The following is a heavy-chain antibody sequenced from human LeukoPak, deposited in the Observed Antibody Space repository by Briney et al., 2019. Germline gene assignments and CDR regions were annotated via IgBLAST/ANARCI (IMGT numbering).Heavy chain of an antibody. CDR2: TYYRTKWYN. J-gene: IGHJ5*01. Sequence: SQTLSLTCAISGDSVSSNSAAWNWIRPSPSRGLEWLGRTYYRTKWYNDYAVCVKSRITINPDTSKNQFSLQLNSVTPEDTAVYYCARGEVEELGWFDSWGQGTLVTVSS. V-gene: IGHV6-1*01. CDR1: GDSVSSNSAA. D-gene: IGHD1-26*01. CDR3: ARGEVEELGWFDS.